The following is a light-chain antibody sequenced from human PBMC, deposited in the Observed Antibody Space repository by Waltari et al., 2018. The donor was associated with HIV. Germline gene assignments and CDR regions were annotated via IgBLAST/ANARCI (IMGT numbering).Light chain of an antibody. Sequence: DIVMTQSPLSLPVTPGEPASISCRSSQSLLHSNGYNYLDWYLQRQGQSPQLLIYLGFNRASGVPDRLSGSGSGTDFTLKISRVEAEDVGVYYCMQALQTPTFGQGTRLEIK. CDR1: QSLLHSNGYNY. CDR3: MQALQTPT. CDR2: LGF. V-gene: IGKV2-28*01. J-gene: IGKJ5*01.